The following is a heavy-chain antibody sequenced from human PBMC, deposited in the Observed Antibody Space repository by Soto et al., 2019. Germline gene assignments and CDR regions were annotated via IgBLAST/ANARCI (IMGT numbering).Heavy chain of an antibody. CDR2: IYWDDEK. Sequence: QITLKESGPTLLKPTQTLTLTCTVSGFSLSTNEVGVGWIRQPPGKALEWLALIYWDDEKRYSPSLKSRPTIPQDTSENQVVLAMTTMDPMDTATYYSAHSRGWMDVWGQGITVTVSS. CDR1: GFSLSTNEVG. V-gene: IGHV2-5*02. D-gene: IGHD2-15*01. CDR3: AHSRGWMDV. J-gene: IGHJ6*02.